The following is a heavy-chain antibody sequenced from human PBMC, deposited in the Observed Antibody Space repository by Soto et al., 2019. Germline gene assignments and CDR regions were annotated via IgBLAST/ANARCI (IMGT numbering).Heavy chain of an antibody. J-gene: IGHJ6*02. Sequence: VESLKISCQASVYTCSAFWITCLLQMPWKGLDFIATIDPRDSYSNYSLSFQGHVTISADKSIGSAYLHWSTLEASDTAIYYCARLSTGFCNKTTCQHYFGMDVWGQGTTVTVSS. CDR3: ARLSTGFCNKTTCQHYFGMDV. D-gene: IGHD2-15*01. CDR2: IDPRDSYS. CDR1: VYTCSAFW. V-gene: IGHV5-10-1*01.